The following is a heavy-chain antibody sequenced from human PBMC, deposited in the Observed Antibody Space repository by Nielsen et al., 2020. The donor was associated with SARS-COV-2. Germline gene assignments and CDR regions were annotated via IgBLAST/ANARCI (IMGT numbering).Heavy chain of an antibody. CDR3: ARREGGVSGWHPYHYYYALDV. D-gene: IGHD6-19*01. V-gene: IGHV1-2*02. J-gene: IGHJ6*02. Sequence: WVRQAPGQGLEWVGWINPYSGGTFHAQKFQGRVTLTSDTSVNTAYLELSSLRSDDTAVYYCARREGGVSGWHPYHYYYALDVWGQGTTVTVSS. CDR2: INPYSGGT.